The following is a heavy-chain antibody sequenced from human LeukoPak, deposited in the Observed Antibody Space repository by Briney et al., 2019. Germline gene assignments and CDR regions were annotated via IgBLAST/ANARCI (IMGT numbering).Heavy chain of an antibody. J-gene: IGHJ4*02. CDR2: IIPIFGTA. D-gene: IGHD6-13*01. V-gene: IGHV1-69*13. CDR1: GGTFSSYA. Sequence: ATVKVSCKASGGTFSSYAISWVRQAPGQGLEWMGGIIPIFGTANYAQKFQGRVTITADESTSTAYMELSSLRSEDTAVYYCASGSIAAAGPTPHYFDYWAQGTLVTVS. CDR3: ASGSIAAAGPTPHYFDY.